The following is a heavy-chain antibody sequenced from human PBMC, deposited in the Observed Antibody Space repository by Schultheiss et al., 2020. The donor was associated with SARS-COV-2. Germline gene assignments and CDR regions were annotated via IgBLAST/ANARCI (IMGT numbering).Heavy chain of an antibody. V-gene: IGHV4-59*05. D-gene: IGHD1-1*01. J-gene: IGHJ4*02. CDR1: GGSISSYY. Sequence: SQTLSLTCTVSGGSISSYYWSWIRQPPGKGLEWMASVYSSGTTYYNPSLTSRGTISVDTSKYQFSLKVSSVTAADTALYFCARHEYNNGLGWGQGTLVTVSS. CDR3: ARHEYNNGLG. CDR2: VYSSGTT.